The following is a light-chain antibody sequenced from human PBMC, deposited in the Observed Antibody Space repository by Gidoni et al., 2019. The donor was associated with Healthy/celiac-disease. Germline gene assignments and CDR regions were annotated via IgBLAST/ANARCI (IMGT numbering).Light chain of an antibody. V-gene: IGKV1-27*01. J-gene: IGKJ1*01. Sequence: DIELTQSPSSLSASVGDRVTITCRVRQDISSYLNWYRQKPGKVPKFLIYSASNLQSGVPSRFSGSGSGTDFTLTISSLQPEDVATYYGQRNYNAPGTFGQGTKVEIK. CDR3: QRNYNAPGT. CDR1: QDISSY. CDR2: SAS.